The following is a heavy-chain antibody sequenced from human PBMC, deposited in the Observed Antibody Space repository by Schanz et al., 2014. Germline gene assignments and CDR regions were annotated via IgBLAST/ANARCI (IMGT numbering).Heavy chain of an antibody. CDR1: GGTFSSYA. V-gene: IGHV1-69*04. CDR2: IVPIAGIT. J-gene: IGHJ5*02. CDR3: AREVGLYDRGWFDP. Sequence: QVQLVQSGAEVKKPGSPVKVSCKSSGGTFSSYAISWVRQAPGQGLEWMGRIVPIAGITNYAQRFQGRVTITADKSSDTADMELSSLRSEDTAVYYCAREVGLYDRGWFDPWGQGTLVTVSS. D-gene: IGHD3-22*01.